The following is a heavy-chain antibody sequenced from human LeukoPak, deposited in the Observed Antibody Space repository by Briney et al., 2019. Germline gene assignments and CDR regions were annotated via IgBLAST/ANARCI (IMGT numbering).Heavy chain of an antibody. J-gene: IGHJ5*02. Sequence: SETLSLTCTVSGGSISSSIYYWGWIRQPPGKGLEWIGSIFYSGSTYYNSSLKSRVIISVDTSKNQLSLKLTSVTAADTAVYYCAKGVVGPWGQGTLVTVSS. V-gene: IGHV4-39*07. CDR3: AKGVVGP. CDR1: GGSISSSIYY. CDR2: IFYSGST. D-gene: IGHD1-26*01.